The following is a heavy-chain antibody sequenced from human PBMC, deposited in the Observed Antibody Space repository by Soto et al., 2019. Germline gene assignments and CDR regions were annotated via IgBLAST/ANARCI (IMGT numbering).Heavy chain of an antibody. V-gene: IGHV3-30*18. J-gene: IGHJ2*01. CDR1: GFTFSSYG. D-gene: IGHD1-1*01. CDR2: ISYDGSNK. CDR3: AKEESTPHAGGPRYFDL. Sequence: PGGSLRLSCAASGFTFSSYGMHWVRQAPGKGLEWVAVISYDGSNKYYADSVKGRFTISRDNSKNTLYLQMNSLRAEDTAVYYCAKEESTPHAGGPRYFDLWGRGTLVTVSS.